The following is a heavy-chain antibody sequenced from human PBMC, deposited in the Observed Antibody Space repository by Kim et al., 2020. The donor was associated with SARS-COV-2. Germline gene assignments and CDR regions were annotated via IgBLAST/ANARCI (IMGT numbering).Heavy chain of an antibody. CDR2: ISYDGSNK. Sequence: GGSLRLSCAASGFTFSSYAMHWVRQAPGKGLEWVAVISYDGSNKYYVDSVKGRFTISRDNSKNTLYLQMNSLRAEDTAVYYCARDGHGGNSIRAFDIWGQGTMVTVSS. J-gene: IGHJ3*02. CDR3: ARDGHGGNSIRAFDI. D-gene: IGHD2-21*02. V-gene: IGHV3-30*04. CDR1: GFTFSSYA.